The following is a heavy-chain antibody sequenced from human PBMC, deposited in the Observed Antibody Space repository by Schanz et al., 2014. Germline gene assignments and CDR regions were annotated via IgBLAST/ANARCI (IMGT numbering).Heavy chain of an antibody. J-gene: IGHJ4*02. Sequence: VQLLDSGGGLVQPGGSLRLSCAVSGFTVSSNHMSWVRQAPGKGPEWVAVIWSDGSTKYYADSVKGRFTISRDNSKNTLYLQMNSLRADDTAVYFCARAHGNNWYGKGLDYWGQGALVTVSS. CDR2: IWSDGSTK. CDR3: ARAHGNNWYGKGLDY. V-gene: IGHV3-33*08. CDR1: GFTVSSNH. D-gene: IGHD1-1*01.